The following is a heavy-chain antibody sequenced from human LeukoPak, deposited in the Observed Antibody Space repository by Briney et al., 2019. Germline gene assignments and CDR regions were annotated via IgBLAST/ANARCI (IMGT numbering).Heavy chain of an antibody. D-gene: IGHD6-13*01. V-gene: IGHV3-7*01. CDR2: INQDGSEK. Sequence: GGSLRLSCAASGFAFSGHWMSWVRQAPGKGLEWVANINQDGSEKYYVDSVKGRFTFSRDNAKNSLYLQMNNLRADDMAVYYCARDGVAAGVYFDCWGQGTLVTVSS. J-gene: IGHJ4*02. CDR1: GFAFSGHW. CDR3: ARDGVAAGVYFDC.